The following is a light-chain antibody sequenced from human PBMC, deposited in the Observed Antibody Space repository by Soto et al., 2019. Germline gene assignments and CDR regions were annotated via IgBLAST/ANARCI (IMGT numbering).Light chain of an antibody. CDR1: SSDVSGYNY. J-gene: IGLJ2*01. Sequence: QSALTQPASVSGSPGQSITISCTGTSSDVSGYNYVSWYQQHPGKAPKLMIYDVSNRPSGVSNRFSGSKSGNTASLTISGLQAEDEADYYCSSYTSSSHVVFGGGTKL. CDR2: DVS. CDR3: SSYTSSSHVV. V-gene: IGLV2-14*01.